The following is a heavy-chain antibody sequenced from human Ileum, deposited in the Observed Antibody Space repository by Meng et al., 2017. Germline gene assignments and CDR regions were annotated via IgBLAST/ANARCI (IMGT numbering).Heavy chain of an antibody. Sequence: HAHLQQWVAGLLTPSATLPLPRAVFGGSFNDYYWSWVRQSPGKGLEWIGQIHHSGRTNYKSSLERRVTISVDTSKSQFSLKLTSVTAADTAMYYCVRGPARETHDFDYWGQGALVTVSS. CDR3: VRGPARETHDFDY. V-gene: IGHV4-34*02. CDR2: IHHSGRT. CDR1: GGSFNDYY. J-gene: IGHJ4*02. D-gene: IGHD1-26*01.